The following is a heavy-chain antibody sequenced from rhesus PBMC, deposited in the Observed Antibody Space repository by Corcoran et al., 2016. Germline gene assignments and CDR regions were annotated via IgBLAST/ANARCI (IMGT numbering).Heavy chain of an antibody. CDR1: GVSIRRNY. CDR3: AREADNYDNDQSYFDY. D-gene: IGHD3-40*01. Sequence: QVQLQESGPGLVRPSETLSLSCAVSGVSIRRNYWSWIRQSPGKGLEWIGYISGGDGNTSNNPSIKRRVTISTDTSKNQFSLNLNSVTAADSAVYYCAREADNYDNDQSYFDYWGQGVLVTVSS. CDR2: ISGGDGNT. V-gene: IGHV4-160*01. J-gene: IGHJ4*01.